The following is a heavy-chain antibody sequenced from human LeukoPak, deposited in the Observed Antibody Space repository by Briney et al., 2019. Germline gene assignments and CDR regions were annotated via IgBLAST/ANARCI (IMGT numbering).Heavy chain of an antibody. D-gene: IGHD4-17*01. CDR2: INPNSGGI. Sequence: ASVNVSCTASGYTFTGYYMHWVRQAPGQGLEWMGWINPNSGGINYAQKFQGRVTMTRDTSISTAYMELSRLRSDDTAVYYCATYGDYGPYNWFDPWGQGTLVTVSS. CDR1: GYTFTGYY. J-gene: IGHJ5*02. CDR3: ATYGDYGPYNWFDP. V-gene: IGHV1-2*02.